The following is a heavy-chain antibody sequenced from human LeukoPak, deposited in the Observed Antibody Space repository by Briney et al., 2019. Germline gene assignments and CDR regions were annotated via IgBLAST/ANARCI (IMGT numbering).Heavy chain of an antibody. CDR2: IYYSGST. Sequence: PSETLSLTCTVSGGSISSSSYYWGWIRQPPGKGLEWIGSIYYSGSTYYNPSLKSRVTISVDTPKNQFSLKLSSVTAADTAVYYCARGPRITMIVVVDWGQGTLVTVSS. V-gene: IGHV4-39*01. J-gene: IGHJ4*02. CDR1: GGSISSSSYY. D-gene: IGHD3-22*01. CDR3: ARGPRITMIVVVD.